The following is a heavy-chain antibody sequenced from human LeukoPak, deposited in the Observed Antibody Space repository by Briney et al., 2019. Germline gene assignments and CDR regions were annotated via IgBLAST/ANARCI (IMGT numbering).Heavy chain of an antibody. J-gene: IGHJ4*02. Sequence: SETLSLTCTVSGGSISSSSYYWGWIRQPPGKGLEWIGSIYYSGSTYYNPSLKSRVTISVDTSKNQFSLKLSSVTAADTAVYYCAARDKYYFDYWGQGTLVTVSS. CDR1: GGSISSSSYY. CDR2: IYYSGST. CDR3: AARDKYYFDY. V-gene: IGHV4-39*01.